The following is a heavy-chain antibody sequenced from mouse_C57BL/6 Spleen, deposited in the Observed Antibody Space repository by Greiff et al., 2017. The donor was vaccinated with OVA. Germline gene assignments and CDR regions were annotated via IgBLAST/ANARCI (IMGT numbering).Heavy chain of an antibody. J-gene: IGHJ4*01. CDR3: ARYDGYYYYAMDY. D-gene: IGHD2-3*01. Sequence: VQLQQSGAELMKPGASVKISCKASGYTFTGYWIEWVKQRPGHGLEWIGENLPGSGSTNYNEKFKGKATFTADTSSNTAYMQLISLTTEDSAIYYCARYDGYYYYAMDYWGQGTSVTVSS. CDR2: NLPGSGST. CDR1: GYTFTGYW. V-gene: IGHV1-9*01.